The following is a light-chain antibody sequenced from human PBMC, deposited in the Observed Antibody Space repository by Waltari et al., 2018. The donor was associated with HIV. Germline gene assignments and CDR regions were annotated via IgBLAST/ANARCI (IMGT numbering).Light chain of an antibody. V-gene: IGLV3-25*03. J-gene: IGLJ3*02. Sequence: SHDLTPPPSVSVSPGQTARLTCFGDALPKQYAYLYQQKPGQAPILVMYKDTKRPSGIPERFSGSSSGTTVTLTISGVQPEDEADYYCQSADSSGTYWMFGGGTKLTVL. CDR2: KDT. CDR1: ALPKQY. CDR3: QSADSSGTYWM.